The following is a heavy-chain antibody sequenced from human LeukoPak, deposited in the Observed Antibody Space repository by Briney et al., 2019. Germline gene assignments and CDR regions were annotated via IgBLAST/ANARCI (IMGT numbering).Heavy chain of an antibody. V-gene: IGHV3-30*02. Sequence: GGSLRLSCAASGFTFSSHGMHWVRQTPAKGLEWVAFIRYDGSNKYYADSVKGRFTISRDNSKNTLYLQMNSLRAEDTAVYYCARPLTSSMVRGTDAFDIWGQGTMVTVSS. CDR3: ARPLTSSMVRGTDAFDI. CDR2: IRYDGSNK. CDR1: GFTFSSHG. D-gene: IGHD3-10*01. J-gene: IGHJ3*02.